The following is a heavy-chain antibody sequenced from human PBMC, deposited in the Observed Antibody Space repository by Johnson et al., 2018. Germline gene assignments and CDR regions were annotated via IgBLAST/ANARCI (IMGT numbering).Heavy chain of an antibody. Sequence: QVQLVQSGGGVVQPGRSLRLSCAASGFTFSSYGMHWVRQAPGKGLEWVAVISYDGSNKYYADSVKGRFTISRDNSKNTLYLQMNSLRAEDTAVYYCAKGATGTAGGGIDVWGQGTTVTVSS. V-gene: IGHV3-30*18. J-gene: IGHJ6*02. CDR1: GFTFSSYG. CDR2: ISYDGSNK. D-gene: IGHD4-11*01. CDR3: AKGATGTAGGGIDV.